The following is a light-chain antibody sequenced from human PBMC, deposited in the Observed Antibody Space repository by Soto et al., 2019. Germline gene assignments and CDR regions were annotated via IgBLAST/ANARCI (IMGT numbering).Light chain of an antibody. J-gene: IGKJ5*01. Sequence: DIQMTQSPSSLSASVGSIFTITCRASQSIINHLNWYQQKAGKVPKVLIYAASSLESGVPSRFSGSGSGTDFTLTISSLQPEDFATYYCQQLNSYLITFGQGTRLEIK. V-gene: IGKV1-17*01. CDR1: QSIINH. CDR3: QQLNSYLIT. CDR2: AAS.